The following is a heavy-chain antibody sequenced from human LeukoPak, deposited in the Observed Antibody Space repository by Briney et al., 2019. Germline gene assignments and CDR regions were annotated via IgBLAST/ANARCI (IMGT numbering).Heavy chain of an antibody. CDR2: INHSGST. Sequence: SETLSLTCTVSGGSISSYYWSWIRQPPGKGLEWIGEINHSGSTNYNPSLKSRVTISVDTSKNHFSLKLSSVTAADTAVYYCARDHFTLLRYFDVWGQGTTVTVSS. V-gene: IGHV4-34*01. CDR1: GGSISSYY. CDR3: ARDHFTLLRYFDV. D-gene: IGHD3-9*01. J-gene: IGHJ3*01.